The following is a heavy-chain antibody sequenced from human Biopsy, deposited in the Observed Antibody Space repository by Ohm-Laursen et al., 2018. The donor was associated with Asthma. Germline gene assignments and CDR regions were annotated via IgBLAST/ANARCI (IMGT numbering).Heavy chain of an antibody. V-gene: IGHV4-39*01. J-gene: IGHJ4*02. D-gene: IGHD7-27*01. CDR3: ARHWNWGSFFGY. Sequence: SDTLSLTCIVSGGSMSSSSYSWGWIRQPPGKGLEWIGSISYTGNTDIPSLRSRVTLSVDTSKNNFSLKLTSVTAADTAVFYCARHWNWGSFFGYWGQGMLVTVSS. CDR1: GGSMSSSSYS. CDR2: ISYTGNT.